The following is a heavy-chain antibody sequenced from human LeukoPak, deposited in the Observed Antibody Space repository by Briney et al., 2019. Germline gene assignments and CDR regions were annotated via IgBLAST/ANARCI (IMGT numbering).Heavy chain of an antibody. V-gene: IGHV4-30-4*08. CDR1: GGSISSGDYY. CDR2: IYYSGST. D-gene: IGHD2-2*01. CDR3: ARGAGGPAAIAGYYYYYYMDV. J-gene: IGHJ6*03. Sequence: SETLSLTCTVSGGSISSGDYYWSWIRQPPGKGLEWIGYIYYSGSTYYNPSLKSRVTISVDTSKNQFSLKLSSVTAAVTAVYYCARGAGGPAAIAGYYYYYYMDVWGKGTTVTVSS.